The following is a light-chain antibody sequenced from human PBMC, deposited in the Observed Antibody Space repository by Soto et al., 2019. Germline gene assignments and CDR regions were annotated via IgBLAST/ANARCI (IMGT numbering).Light chain of an antibody. J-gene: IGLJ7*01. V-gene: IGLV3-21*02. CDR2: DDS. Sequence: SYELTQPPSVLVAPGQTARITCGGNNIGSESVHWYQQRPGQAPVLVVYDDSDRPSGIPERFSGSNSANTATLTISRVEAGDEADYYCQVWYSSTDLYVFGSGTQLTVL. CDR3: QVWYSSTDLYV. CDR1: NIGSES.